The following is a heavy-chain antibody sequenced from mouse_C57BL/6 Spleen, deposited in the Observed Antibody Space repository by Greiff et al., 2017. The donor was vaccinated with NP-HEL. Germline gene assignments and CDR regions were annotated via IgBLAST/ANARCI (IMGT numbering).Heavy chain of an antibody. J-gene: IGHJ3*01. V-gene: IGHV1-42*01. D-gene: IGHD1-1*01. CDR3: ATYYYGRATGFAY. Sequence: EVQLQQSGPELVKPGASVKISCKASGYSFTGYYMNWVKQSPEKSLEWIGEINPSTGGTTYNQKFKAKATLTVDKSSSTAYMQLSSLTSEDSAVYYCATYYYGRATGFAYWGQGTLVTVSA. CDR1: GYSFTGYY. CDR2: INPSTGGT.